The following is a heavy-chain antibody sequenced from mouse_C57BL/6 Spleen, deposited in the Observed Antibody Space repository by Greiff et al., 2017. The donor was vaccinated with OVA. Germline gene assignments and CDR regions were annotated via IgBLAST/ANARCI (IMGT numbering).Heavy chain of an antibody. CDR2: ISYDGSN. Sequence: ESGPGLVKPSQSLSLTCSVTGYSITSGYYWNWIRQFPGNKLEWMGYISYDGSNNYNPSLKNRISITRDTSKNQFFLKLNSVTTEDTATYYCARDWSKGAMDYWGQGTSVTVSS. CDR3: ARDWSKGAMDY. V-gene: IGHV3-6*01. J-gene: IGHJ4*01. D-gene: IGHD2-5*01. CDR1: GYSITSGYY.